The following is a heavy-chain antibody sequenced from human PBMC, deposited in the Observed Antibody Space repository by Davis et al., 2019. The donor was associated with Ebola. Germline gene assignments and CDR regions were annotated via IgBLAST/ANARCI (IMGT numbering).Heavy chain of an antibody. CDR3: ARDLGYGDFLYYYYGMDV. J-gene: IGHJ6*02. Sequence: ASVKVSCKTSGGTFTNYAVNWVRQAPGQGLEWMGWINTNTGNPTYAQGFTGRFVFSLDTSVSTAYLQISSLKAEDTAVYYCARDLGYGDFLYYYYGMDVWGQGTTVTVSS. CDR2: INTNTGNP. D-gene: IGHD4-17*01. CDR1: GGTFTNYA. V-gene: IGHV7-4-1*02.